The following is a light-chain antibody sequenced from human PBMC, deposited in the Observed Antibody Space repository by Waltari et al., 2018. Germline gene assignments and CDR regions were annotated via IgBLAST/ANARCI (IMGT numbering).Light chain of an antibody. CDR3: AAWDDRHVV. CDR1: SSNIGRPF. J-gene: IGLJ2*01. CDR2: RSD. V-gene: IGLV1-47*01. Sequence: QSVLTQPPSASGTPGQRVTISCSGGSSNIGRPFVYWYQQLPGAAPKLLIYRSDQRPSGVPDRFSGSKSGTSASLAISGLRSEDEAHYYCAAWDDRHVVFGGGTKLTVL.